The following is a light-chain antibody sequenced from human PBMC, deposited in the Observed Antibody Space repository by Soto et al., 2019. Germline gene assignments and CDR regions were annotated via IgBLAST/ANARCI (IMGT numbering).Light chain of an antibody. CDR1: QSVSSSY. CDR2: GAS. CDR3: QQYGSSPDT. Sequence: EIVLTQSPGTLSLSPGERATLSCRASQSVSSSYLAWYQQKAGQPPRLLIYGASSRATVIPDRFSGSGSGTDFTLTISRLEPEDFAVYYCQQYGSSPDTFGQGTKLEIK. V-gene: IGKV3-20*01. J-gene: IGKJ2*01.